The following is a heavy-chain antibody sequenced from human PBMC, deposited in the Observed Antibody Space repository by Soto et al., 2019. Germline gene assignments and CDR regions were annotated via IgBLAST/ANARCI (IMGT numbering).Heavy chain of an antibody. J-gene: IGHJ6*02. Sequence: GGSLRLSCAASGFTFSSYSMNWVRQAPGKGLEWVSSISSSSSYIYYADSVKGRFTIARDNAKNSLYLQMNSLRAGDTAVYYCARDSEWVVPAPHPSNRPNKNYYYYYGMDVWRRGTTVTVSS. D-gene: IGHD2-21*02. CDR3: ARDSEWVVPAPHPSNRPNKNYYYYYGMDV. CDR1: GFTFSSYS. V-gene: IGHV3-21*01. CDR2: ISSSSSYI.